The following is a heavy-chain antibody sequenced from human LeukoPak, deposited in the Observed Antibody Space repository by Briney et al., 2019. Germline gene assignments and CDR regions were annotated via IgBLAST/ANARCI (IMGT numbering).Heavy chain of an antibody. J-gene: IGHJ4*02. D-gene: IGHD6-19*01. V-gene: IGHV3-21*01. CDR3: ARIPRSGWYVAGEAQSYYFDY. CDR2: ISSSSSYI. Sequence: TGGSLRLSLEGSGFTVSSYSMNWVRHAPGKRLELVSSISSSSSYIYYADSLTGRFTISRDNANNSLYLQMNSLRAEETAVYYCARIPRSGWYVAGEAQSYYFDYWGQGTLVTVSS. CDR1: GFTVSSYS.